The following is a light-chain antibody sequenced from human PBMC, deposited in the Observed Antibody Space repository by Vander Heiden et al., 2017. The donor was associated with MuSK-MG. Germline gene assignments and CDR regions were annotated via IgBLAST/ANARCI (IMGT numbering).Light chain of an antibody. CDR1: QSISRY. CDR3: QQSYSTPLT. CDR2: AVS. V-gene: IGKV1-39*01. Sequence: DIQMTQSPSSLSASVGDRVSITCRASQSISRYLNWYQQKPGKAPNLLIHAVSSLQSGVPSRFRGSRSGSDFTLTIDSLQPEDFATYYCQQSYSTPLTFGGGTKVEIK. J-gene: IGKJ4*01.